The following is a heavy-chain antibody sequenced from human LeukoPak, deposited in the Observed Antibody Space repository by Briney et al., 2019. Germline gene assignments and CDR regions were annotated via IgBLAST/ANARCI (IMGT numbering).Heavy chain of an antibody. CDR3: ARDRTRDGYNQGRVFDY. Sequence: GGSLRLSCAASGFTFSSYAMHWVRQAPGKGLEWVAVISYDGSNKYYADSVKGRFTISRDNSKNTLYLQMNSLRAENTAVYYCARDRTRDGYNQGRVFDYWGQGTLVTVSS. CDR2: ISYDGSNK. CDR1: GFTFSSYA. V-gene: IGHV3-30-3*01. J-gene: IGHJ4*02. D-gene: IGHD5-24*01.